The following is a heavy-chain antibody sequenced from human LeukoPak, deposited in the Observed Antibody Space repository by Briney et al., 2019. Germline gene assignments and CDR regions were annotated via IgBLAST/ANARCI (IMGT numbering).Heavy chain of an antibody. J-gene: IGHJ3*02. D-gene: IGHD5-24*01. Sequence: ASVRVSCKASGYIFTTYGIGWVRQAPGQGLEWMGWISAYSGNTNYAQQFQGRVTMTTDTSTSTAYMELSSLRSEDTAVYYCARVKGDGYNSAFDIWGQGTMVTVSS. CDR2: ISAYSGNT. V-gene: IGHV1-18*01. CDR3: ARVKGDGYNSAFDI. CDR1: GYIFTTYG.